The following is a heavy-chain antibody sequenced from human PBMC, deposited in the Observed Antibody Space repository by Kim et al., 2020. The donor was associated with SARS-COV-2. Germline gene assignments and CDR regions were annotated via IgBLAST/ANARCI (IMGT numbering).Heavy chain of an antibody. CDR2: IYYSGST. D-gene: IGHD3-10*01. J-gene: IGHJ6*02. CDR1: GGSISSSSYY. Sequence: SETLSLTCTVSGGSISSSSYYWGWIRQPPGKGLEWIGSIYYSGSTYYNPSLKSRVTISVDTSKNQFSLKLSSVTAADTAVYYCASPLWLGDYGMDVWGQGTTVTVSS. CDR3: ASPLWLGDYGMDV. V-gene: IGHV4-39*01.